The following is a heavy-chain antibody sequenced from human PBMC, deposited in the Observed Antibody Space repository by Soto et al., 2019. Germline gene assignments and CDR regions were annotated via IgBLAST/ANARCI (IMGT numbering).Heavy chain of an antibody. V-gene: IGHV1-18*01. Sequence: QVQLVQSGADMRKPVASVKVSCKASGYTFNNYGISWVRQAPGQGLEWMGWISAYNGNTKYAQKFKGRVTMTTATSTRTAYMDLRSLRSDDTAVYYCARDHGPGSERRWFGYLGQGTLLTVSS. J-gene: IGHJ4*02. CDR3: ARDHGPGSERRWFGY. D-gene: IGHD1-1*01. CDR2: ISAYNGNT. CDR1: GYTFNNYG.